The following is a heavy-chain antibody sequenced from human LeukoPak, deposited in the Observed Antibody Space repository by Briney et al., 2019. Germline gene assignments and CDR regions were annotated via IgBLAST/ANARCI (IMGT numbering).Heavy chain of an antibody. D-gene: IGHD3-10*01. J-gene: IGHJ6*03. Sequence: GGSLRLSCAASGFTFSSNAMTWVRQAPGKGLECVSVISSSGGSTYYADSVKGRFTISRDNAKNSLYLQMNSLRADDTAVYYCARFAAGGSYYYYMDVWGKGTTVTVSS. CDR3: ARFAAGGSYYYYMDV. CDR2: ISSSGGST. CDR1: GFTFSSNA. V-gene: IGHV3-23*01.